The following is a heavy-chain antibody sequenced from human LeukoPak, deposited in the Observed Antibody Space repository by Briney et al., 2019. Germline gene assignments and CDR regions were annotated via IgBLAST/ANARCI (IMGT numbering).Heavy chain of an antibody. J-gene: IGHJ4*02. V-gene: IGHV5-51*01. CDR3: ARQSITMVRGVHYFDY. CDR2: IYPGDSDT. CDR1: GYSFTSYW. Sequence: GESLKISCKGSGYSFTSYWIGWVRHMPGKGLEWMGIIYPGDSDTRYSPSFQGQVTISADKSISTAYLQWSSLKASDTAMYYCARQSITMVRGVHYFDYWGQGTLVTVST. D-gene: IGHD3-10*01.